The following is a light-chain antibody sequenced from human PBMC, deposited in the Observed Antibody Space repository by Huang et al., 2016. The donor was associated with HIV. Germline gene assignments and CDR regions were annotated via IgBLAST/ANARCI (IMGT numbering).Light chain of an antibody. CDR1: QSIDSY. CDR3: QQSYSTPWT. J-gene: IGKJ1*01. CDR2: AAS. V-gene: IGKV1-39*01. Sequence: DIQMTQSPSSLSASVGDRVTITCLASQSIDSYLNWHQQKPGKAPKLLIYAASSLQSGVPSRFSGSGSGTDFTLTISSLQPEDFATYYCQQSYSTPWTFGQGTKVEIK.